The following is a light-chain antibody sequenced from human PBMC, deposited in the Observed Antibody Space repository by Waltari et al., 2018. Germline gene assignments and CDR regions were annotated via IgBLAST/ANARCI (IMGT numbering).Light chain of an antibody. J-gene: IGKJ2*01. CDR2: AAS. Sequence: EVVLTQSPGTLSLSPGERATLSCRASQSLSRSRLAWYQQQPGQAHRLLMYAASRRATGIPDRFSGSGTGTDFSLTVSRVEPEDSAVYYCQQYGSSVMYTFGQGTKLEIQ. CDR1: QSLSRSR. V-gene: IGKV3-20*01. CDR3: QQYGSSVMYT.